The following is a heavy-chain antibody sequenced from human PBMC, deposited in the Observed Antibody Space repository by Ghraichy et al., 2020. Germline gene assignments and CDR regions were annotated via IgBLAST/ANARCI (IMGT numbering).Heavy chain of an antibody. J-gene: IGHJ4*02. CDR2: IYHSGST. D-gene: IGHD3-10*01. Sequence: SQTLSLTCAVSGGSISSGGYSWSWIRQPPGKGLEWIGYIYHSGSTYYNPSLKSRVTISVDRSKNQFSLKLSSVTAADTAVYYCARVPAYYYGSGSYYEPHFDYWGQGTLVTVSS. V-gene: IGHV4-30-2*01. CDR3: ARVPAYYYGSGSYYEPHFDY. CDR1: GGSISSGGYS.